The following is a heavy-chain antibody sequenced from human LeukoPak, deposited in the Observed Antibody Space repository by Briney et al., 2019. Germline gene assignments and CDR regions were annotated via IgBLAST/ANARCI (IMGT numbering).Heavy chain of an antibody. Sequence: SETLSLTCDVSGDSITQTHYWTWVRQPPGKGLEWIGDVNHQGSPKYNPSLMGRVAISVDTSENHVSLHLTSVTAAETAVYYCARDLSDYYGSGSYRPIDAFDIWGQGTMVTVSS. CDR1: GDSITQTHY. J-gene: IGHJ3*02. CDR2: VNHQGSP. CDR3: ARDLSDYYGSGSYRPIDAFDI. V-gene: IGHV4/OR15-8*01. D-gene: IGHD3-10*01.